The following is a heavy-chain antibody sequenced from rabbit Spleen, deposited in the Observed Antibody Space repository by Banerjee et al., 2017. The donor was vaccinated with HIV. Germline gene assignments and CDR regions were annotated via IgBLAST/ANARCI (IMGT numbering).Heavy chain of an antibody. V-gene: IGHV1S45*01. D-gene: IGHD1-1*01. CDR1: GVSFSDKDV. J-gene: IGHJ4*01. CDR2: INTATGKA. Sequence: QEQLEESGGGLVKPEGSLTLTCKASGVSFSDKDVMCWVRQTPGKGLKWIACINTATGKAVYASWAKGRFTISKASSTTVTLQVTSLTAADTATYFCTRDDGSGHYIDGYFNLWGQGTLVTVS. CDR3: TRDDGSGHYIDGYFNL.